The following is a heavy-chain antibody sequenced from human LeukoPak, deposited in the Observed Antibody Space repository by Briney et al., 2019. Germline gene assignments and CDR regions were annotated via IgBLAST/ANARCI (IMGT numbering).Heavy chain of an antibody. J-gene: IGHJ6*03. CDR1: GFTFSSYA. Sequence: GESLRLSCAASGFTFSSYAMSWVRQAPGKGLEWVSAISGSGGSTYYADSVKGRFTISRDNSKNTLSLQMNSLRAEDTAVYYCAKDRYPDYYYYYMDVWGKGTTVTVSS. V-gene: IGHV3-23*01. CDR2: ISGSGGST. CDR3: AKDRYPDYYYYYMDV. D-gene: IGHD2-2*02.